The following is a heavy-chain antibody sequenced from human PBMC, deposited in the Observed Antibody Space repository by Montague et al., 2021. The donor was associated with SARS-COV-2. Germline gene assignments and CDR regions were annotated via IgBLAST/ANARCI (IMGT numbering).Heavy chain of an antibody. CDR3: ARPGVQNNGWYLSYFEY. CDR2: ISSDGINK. V-gene: IGHV3-30*04. J-gene: IGHJ4*02. CDR1: VFTFSSYS. Sequence: SLRLSCAASVFTFSSYSMYWVRQAPGKGLEWVAVISSDGINKYFPDSVRGRFTISRDNSNNTVFLQMSSLRPEDTAVYYCARPGVQNNGWYLSYFEYWGQGSLVTVST. D-gene: IGHD6-19*01.